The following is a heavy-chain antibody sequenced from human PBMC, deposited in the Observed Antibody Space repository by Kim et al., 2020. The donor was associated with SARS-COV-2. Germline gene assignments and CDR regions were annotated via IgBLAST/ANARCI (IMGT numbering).Heavy chain of an antibody. D-gene: IGHD5-12*01. CDR3: ARDLGEMATLHYFDY. Sequence: QGFTGRFVFSLDTSVSTAYLQISSLKAEDTAVYYCARDLGEMATLHYFDYWGQGTLVTVSS. J-gene: IGHJ4*02. V-gene: IGHV7-4-1*02.